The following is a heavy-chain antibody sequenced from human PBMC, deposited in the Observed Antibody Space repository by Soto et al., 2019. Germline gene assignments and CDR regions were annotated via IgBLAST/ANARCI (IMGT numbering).Heavy chain of an antibody. CDR1: GFSFSTST. CDR2: IGRTGIDR. Sequence: EVQLVESGGGLVKPGGSLRLSCAASGFSFSTSTMNWVRQAPGKGLEFVSSIGRTGIDRYYIDSVKGRFTISRDNAQNSLYLQMNILRAEDTALYYCVCDDNRRYWGQGTLVTVSS. D-gene: IGHD1-1*01. J-gene: IGHJ4*02. V-gene: IGHV3-21*01. CDR3: VCDDNRRY.